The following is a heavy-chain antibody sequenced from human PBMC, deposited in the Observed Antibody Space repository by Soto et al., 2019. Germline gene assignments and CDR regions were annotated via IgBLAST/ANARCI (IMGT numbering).Heavy chain of an antibody. D-gene: IGHD3-10*01. V-gene: IGHV2-26*01. CDR1: GFSLSNARMG. CDR2: IFSNDEK. J-gene: IGHJ4*02. CDR3: ARIKEGSGSYYFDDY. Sequence: SGPTLVNPTEPLTLTCTVSGFSLSNARMGVSWIRQPPGKALEWLAHIFSNDEKSYSTSLKSRLTISKDTSKSQVVLTMTNMDPVDTATYYCARIKEGSGSYYFDDYWGQGTLVTVSS.